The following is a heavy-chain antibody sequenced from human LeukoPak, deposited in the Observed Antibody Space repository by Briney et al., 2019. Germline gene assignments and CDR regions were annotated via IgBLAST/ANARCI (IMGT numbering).Heavy chain of an antibody. J-gene: IGHJ4*02. D-gene: IGHD6-13*01. CDR1: GYTFTGYY. CDR3: ARAPGAAALDY. V-gene: IGHV1-46*01. Sequence: ASVKVSCKASGYTFTGYYMHWVRQAPGQGLEWMGIINPSGGSTSYAQKFQGRVTMTRDTSTSTVYMELSSLRSEDTAVYYCARAPGAAALDYWGQGTLVTVSS. CDR2: INPSGGST.